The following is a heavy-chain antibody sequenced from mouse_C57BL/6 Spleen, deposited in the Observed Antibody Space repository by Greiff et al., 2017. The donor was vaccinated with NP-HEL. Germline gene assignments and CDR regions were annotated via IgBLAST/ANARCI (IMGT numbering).Heavy chain of an antibody. J-gene: IGHJ4*01. V-gene: IGHV1-64*01. Sequence: QVQLQQPGAELVKPGASVKLSCKASGYTFTSYWMHWVKQRPGQGLEWIGMIHPNSGSTNYNEKFKSKATLTVDKSSSTAYMQLSSLTSEDSAVYYCARGTVVDPLYAMDYWGQGTSVTVSS. CDR1: GYTFTSYW. D-gene: IGHD1-1*01. CDR2: IHPNSGST. CDR3: ARGTVVDPLYAMDY.